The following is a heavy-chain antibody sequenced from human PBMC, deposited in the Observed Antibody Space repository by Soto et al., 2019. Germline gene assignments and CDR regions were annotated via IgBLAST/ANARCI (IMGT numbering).Heavy chain of an antibody. CDR1: GSIFSGYG. D-gene: IGHD1-26*01. V-gene: IGHV3-33*01. Sequence: VHLVQSGGGVVQPGRSLRLSCAAPGSIFSGYGMHWVRQAPGKGLEWVAVIWFDGSERYYADSAKGRFTISRDNSKSTLYLQMDSLRAEDTAVYYCARDGVGATAFFGFLDYWGQGTLVSVSS. J-gene: IGHJ4*02. CDR3: ARDGVGATAFFGFLDY. CDR2: IWFDGSER.